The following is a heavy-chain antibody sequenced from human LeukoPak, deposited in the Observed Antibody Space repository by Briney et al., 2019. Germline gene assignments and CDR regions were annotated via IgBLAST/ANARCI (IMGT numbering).Heavy chain of an antibody. CDR3: AREGGGYSYGYRGNWFDP. V-gene: IGHV4-30-2*01. J-gene: IGHJ5*02. CDR1: GGSISSGGYS. D-gene: IGHD5-18*01. CDR2: IYHSGST. Sequence: SETLSLTCAVSGGSISSGGYSWSWIRQPPGKGLEWIGYIYHSGSTYYNPSLKSRVTISVDRSKNQFSLKLSSVTAADTAAYYCAREGGGYSYGYRGNWFDPWGQGTLVTVSS.